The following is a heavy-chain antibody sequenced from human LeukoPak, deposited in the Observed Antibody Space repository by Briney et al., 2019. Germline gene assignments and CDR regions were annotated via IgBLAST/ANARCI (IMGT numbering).Heavy chain of an antibody. CDR3: ARELGAHFDY. Sequence: SETLSLTCNVSGGSISSGGYYWTWIRQPPGKGLEWIGYIYHSGSTYYNPSLKSRVTISVDRSKNQFSLKLSSVTAADTAVYYCARELGAHFDYWGQGTLVTVSS. CDR2: IYHSGST. CDR1: GGSISSGGYY. J-gene: IGHJ4*02. D-gene: IGHD3-16*01. V-gene: IGHV4-30-2*01.